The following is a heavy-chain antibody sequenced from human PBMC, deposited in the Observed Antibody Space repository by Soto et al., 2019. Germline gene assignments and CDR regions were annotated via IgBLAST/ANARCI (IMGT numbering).Heavy chain of an antibody. CDR1: GGSISNYY. CDR3: ARASVGPPGGGSWIMPFDF. Sequence: PSETLSLTCSVSGGSISNYYWSWIRQSAGKGLEWIGRIYPGGSTNYNPSLRSRVTMSVDTSKNQVSLRLTSVTAADTAVYYCARASVGPPGGGSWIMPFDFWGQGISVTVSS. CDR2: IYPGGST. J-gene: IGHJ4*02. D-gene: IGHD2-15*01. V-gene: IGHV4-4*07.